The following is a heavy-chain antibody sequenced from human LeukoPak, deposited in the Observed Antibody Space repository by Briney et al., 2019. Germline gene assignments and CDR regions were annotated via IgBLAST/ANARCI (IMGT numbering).Heavy chain of an antibody. D-gene: IGHD3-10*01. CDR1: GRSISTYF. CDR2: IYYSGST. Sequence: PSETLSLTCTVSGRSISTYFWAWIRQPPGKGLEWIGYIYYSGSTNYNPSLKSRGTISVDTSKNQFSLKLSSVTAADTAVYYYARVRGFKILDYWGQGTLVTVSS. V-gene: IGHV4-59*01. CDR3: ARVRGFKILDY. J-gene: IGHJ4*02.